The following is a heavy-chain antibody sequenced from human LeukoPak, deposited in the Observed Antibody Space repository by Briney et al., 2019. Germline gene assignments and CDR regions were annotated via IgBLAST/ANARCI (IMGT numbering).Heavy chain of an antibody. Sequence: PSETLSLTCTVSGDSISSSSYYWGWVRQPPGKGLEWIGSVYYFGDTYYSSSLESRFTRTIDTSQNPFSLKLSSVTATDTAVYYCARHHNIVIVPTARGFDYWGQGTLVTVSS. D-gene: IGHD2-2*01. J-gene: IGHJ4*02. CDR2: VYYFGDT. V-gene: IGHV4-39*01. CDR3: ARHHNIVIVPTARGFDY. CDR1: GDSISSSSYY.